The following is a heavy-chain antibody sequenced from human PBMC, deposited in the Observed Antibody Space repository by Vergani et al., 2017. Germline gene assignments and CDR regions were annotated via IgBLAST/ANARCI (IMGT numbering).Heavy chain of an antibody. V-gene: IGHV4-39*01. CDR3: ARQGARIAAPSMNWFDP. CDR1: GGSISSSSYY. CDR2: IYYSGST. J-gene: IGHJ5*02. D-gene: IGHD6-6*01. Sequence: QLQLQESGPGLVKPSETLSLTCTVSGGSISSSSYYWGWIRQPPGKGLEWIGSIYYSGSTYYNPSLKSRVTISVDTSKNQFSLKLSSVTAADTAVYYCARQGARIAAPSMNWFDPWDQGTLVTVSS.